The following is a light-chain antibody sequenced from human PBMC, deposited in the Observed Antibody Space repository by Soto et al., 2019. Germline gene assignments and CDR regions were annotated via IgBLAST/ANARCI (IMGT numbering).Light chain of an antibody. CDR1: QSLLYSDGNTY. J-gene: IGKJ1*01. Sequence: DVVMTQSPLSLPVTLGQPASISCRSSQSLLYSDGNTYLTWFQQRPGHSPRRLIYRVSGRDSGVPDRFRGRGSGTDFPLEIRRVEAEGGRVYYFMSSAHWPRTFGQGTKVEIK. CDR3: MSSAHWPRT. CDR2: RVS. V-gene: IGKV2-30*01.